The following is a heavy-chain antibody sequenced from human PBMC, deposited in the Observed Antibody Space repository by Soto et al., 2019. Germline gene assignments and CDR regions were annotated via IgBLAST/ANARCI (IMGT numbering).Heavy chain of an antibody. D-gene: IGHD2-15*01. J-gene: IGHJ6*03. CDR1: GYSFTSYW. Sequence: EVQLVQSGAEVKKPGESLKISCKGSGYSFTSYWIGWVRQMPGKGLEWMGIIYPGDSDTRYSPSFQGQVTISADKSISTAYLQWSSLKASDTAMYYCARHRGDYCSGGSCYRGIHHIKSLYYYYYMDVWGKGTTVTVSS. CDR3: ARHRGDYCSGGSCYRGIHHIKSLYYYYYMDV. CDR2: IYPGDSDT. V-gene: IGHV5-51*01.